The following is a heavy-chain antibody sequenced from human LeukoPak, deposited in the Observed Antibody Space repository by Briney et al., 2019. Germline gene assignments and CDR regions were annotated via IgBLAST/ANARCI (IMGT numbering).Heavy chain of an antibody. Sequence: PGGSLRLSCAASGFTFVSYWMSWVRQAPGKGLEWVANIKPDGSEKYYVDSVKGRFTISRDNAENSLYLQMNCLSAEDTAVYYCARDGGLGNPGADYWGQGTLVTVSS. CDR2: IKPDGSEK. D-gene: IGHD4-23*01. J-gene: IGHJ4*02. CDR3: ARDGGLGNPGADY. V-gene: IGHV3-7*01. CDR1: GFTFVSYW.